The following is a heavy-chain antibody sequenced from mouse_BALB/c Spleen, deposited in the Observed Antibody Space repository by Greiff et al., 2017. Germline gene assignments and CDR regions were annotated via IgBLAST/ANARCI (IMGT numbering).Heavy chain of an antibody. Sequence: VQLKESGPELVKPGASVKISCKASGYTFTDYNMHWVKQSHGKSLEWIGYIYPYNGGTGYNQKFKSKATLTVDNSSSTAYMELRSLTSEDSAVYYCAREDYYGSFDYWGQGTTLTVSS. CDR1: GYTFTDYN. CDR2: IYPYNGGT. V-gene: IGHV1S29*02. J-gene: IGHJ2*01. CDR3: AREDYYGSFDY. D-gene: IGHD1-1*01.